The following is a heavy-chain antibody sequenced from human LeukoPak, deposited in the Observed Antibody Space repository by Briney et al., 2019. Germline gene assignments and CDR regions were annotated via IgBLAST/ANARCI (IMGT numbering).Heavy chain of an antibody. J-gene: IGHJ3*01. V-gene: IGHV3-72*01. Sequence: GGSLRLSCAASGFTFGDYYMHWVRQAPGKGPEWVGRTGNKANNYATEYAASVKGRFTISRDDSKNSLYLQMNSLKAEDTAVYYCARNHVSGTYTAFDVWGQGTVVTVSS. CDR2: TGNKANNYAT. CDR1: GFTFGDYY. CDR3: ARNHVSGTYTAFDV. D-gene: IGHD3-10*01.